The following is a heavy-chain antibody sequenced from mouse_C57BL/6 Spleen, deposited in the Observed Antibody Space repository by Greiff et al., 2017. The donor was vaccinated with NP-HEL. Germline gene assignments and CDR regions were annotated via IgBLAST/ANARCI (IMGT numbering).Heavy chain of an antibody. CDR1: GYTFTSYW. V-gene: IGHV1-72*01. Sequence: QVQLQQPGAELVKPGASVKLSCKASGYTFTSYWMHWVKQRPGRGLEWIGRIDPNSGGTKCNEKFKSKATLTVDKPSSTAYMQLSSLTSEDSAVYYCARPPYYYGSSSFAYWGQGTLVTVSA. CDR2: IDPNSGGT. J-gene: IGHJ3*01. CDR3: ARPPYYYGSSSFAY. D-gene: IGHD1-1*01.